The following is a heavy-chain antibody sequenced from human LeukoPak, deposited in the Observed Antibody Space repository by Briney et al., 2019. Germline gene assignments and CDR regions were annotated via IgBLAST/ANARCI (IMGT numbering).Heavy chain of an antibody. CDR1: GGSVSSGGYY. CDR2: LYYSGST. D-gene: IGHD6-19*01. Sequence: PSETLSLTCTVSGGSVSSGGYYWSWIRHRPGEGLEWIGYLYYSGSTFYNPSLKSRLTISLDTSKNQFSLNLSSVTVADTAVYYCARGKVAGTRFDYWGQGSLVTVSS. V-gene: IGHV4-31*03. CDR3: ARGKVAGTRFDY. J-gene: IGHJ4*02.